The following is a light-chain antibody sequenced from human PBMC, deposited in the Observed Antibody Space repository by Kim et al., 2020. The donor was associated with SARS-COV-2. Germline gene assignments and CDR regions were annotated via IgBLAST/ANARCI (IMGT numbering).Light chain of an antibody. Sequence: ASVGDRVTITSRASQGISNYLAWDQQTPGEIPQVLIYGASTVQSGVPSRFRGSGSGTDFTLSITSLQPEDVATYHCQKYNSAPQTFGQGTKVDIK. CDR1: QGISNY. CDR2: GAS. V-gene: IGKV1-27*01. J-gene: IGKJ1*01. CDR3: QKYNSAPQT.